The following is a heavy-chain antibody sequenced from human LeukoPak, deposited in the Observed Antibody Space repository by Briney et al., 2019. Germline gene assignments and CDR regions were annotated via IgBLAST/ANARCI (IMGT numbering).Heavy chain of an antibody. CDR3: ASSVIYYDYVWGSYGGLVL. Sequence: PGGSLRLSCAASGFTFSSYSMNWVRQAPGKRLEWVSYISTGSSTIYYADSVKGRFTISRDNAKNSLYLQMNSLRAEDTAVYYCASSVIYYDYVWGSYGGLVLWGQGTLVTVSS. V-gene: IGHV3-48*01. J-gene: IGHJ4*02. CDR2: ISTGSSTI. D-gene: IGHD3-16*01. CDR1: GFTFSSYS.